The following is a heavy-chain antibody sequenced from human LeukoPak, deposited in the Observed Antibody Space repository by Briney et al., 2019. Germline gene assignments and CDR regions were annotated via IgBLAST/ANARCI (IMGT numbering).Heavy chain of an antibody. CDR2: IIPILGVA. CDR3: ARERDSYGLTDY. CDR1: GGTFTSYI. J-gene: IGHJ4*02. D-gene: IGHD5-18*01. Sequence: SVKVSCKASGGTFTSYIISWVRQAPGQGLEWMGRIIPILGVANSAQKFQGRVTTTSEKSTSTAYMDLSRLRSEDTAVYYCARERDSYGLTDYWGQGPLVTVSS. V-gene: IGHV1-69*04.